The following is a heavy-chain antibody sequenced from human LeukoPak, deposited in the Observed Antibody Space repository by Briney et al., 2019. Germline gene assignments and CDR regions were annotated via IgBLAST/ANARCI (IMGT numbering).Heavy chain of an antibody. V-gene: IGHV3-30-3*01. CDR1: GFTFSSYA. CDR2: ISYDGSNK. J-gene: IGHJ4*02. CDR3: AISSSRYFDY. Sequence: GRSLRLSCAASGFTFSSYAMHWVRQAPGKGLEWVAVISYDGSNKYYADSVKGRFTISRDNSKNTLYLQMNSLRAEDTAVYYCAISSSRYFDYWGQGTLVTVSS. D-gene: IGHD6-13*01.